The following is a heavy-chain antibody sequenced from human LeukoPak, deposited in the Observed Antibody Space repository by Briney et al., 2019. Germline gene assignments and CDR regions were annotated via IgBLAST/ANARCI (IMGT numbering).Heavy chain of an antibody. V-gene: IGHV1-18*01. CDR2: ISAYNGNT. CDR1: GYTFTSYG. D-gene: IGHD6-13*01. CDR3: ARGPRIAAAGNYYYYGMDV. Sequence: ASVMVSCKASGYTFTSYGISWVRQAPGQGLEWMGWISAYNGNTNYAQKLQGRVTMTTDTSTSTAYMELRSLRSDDTAVYYCARGPRIAAAGNYYYYGMDVWGQGTTVTVSS. J-gene: IGHJ6*02.